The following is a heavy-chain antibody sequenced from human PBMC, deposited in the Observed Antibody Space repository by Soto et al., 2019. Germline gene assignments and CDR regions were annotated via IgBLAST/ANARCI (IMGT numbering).Heavy chain of an antibody. CDR3: AKVSSSWYAGFFDL. J-gene: IGHJ4*02. CDR2: LSDSGGSI. D-gene: IGHD6-13*01. CDR1: GFTFSRHA. V-gene: IGHV3-23*01. Sequence: PGGSLRLSCTASGFTFSRHAMTWVRQAPGKGLEWVSGLSDSGGSIYNADSVKGRFTISRDNSMNTLNLKMNTLRAEEKTKYYCAKVSSSWYAGFFDLWGQGTLVTVSS.